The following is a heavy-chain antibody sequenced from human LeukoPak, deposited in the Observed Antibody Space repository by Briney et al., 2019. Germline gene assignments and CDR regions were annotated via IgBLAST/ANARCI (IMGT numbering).Heavy chain of an antibody. J-gene: IGHJ4*02. CDR1: GYTFSSYA. D-gene: IGHD3-22*01. CDR3: VRGIDTTGYFNY. Sequence: GASVTVSCTASGYTFSSYAMNWVRQTPGQGLEWMGWINTNTGNPTYAQGFTGRFVFSLDTSVSAAFLQINSLKAEDTALYYCVRGIDTTGYFNYWGQGTLVTVSS. CDR2: INTNTGNP. V-gene: IGHV7-4-1*02.